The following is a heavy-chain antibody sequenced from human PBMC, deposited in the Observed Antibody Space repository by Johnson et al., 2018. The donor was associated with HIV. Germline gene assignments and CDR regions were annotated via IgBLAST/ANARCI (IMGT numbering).Heavy chain of an antibody. V-gene: IGHV3-30-3*01. Sequence: QVQLVESGGGVVQPGRSLRLSCAASRFTFSSYAMHWVRQAPGKGLEWVAVISYDGSNKYYADSVKGRFTISRDNSKNTLYLQMNSLRAEDTAVYYCARGDYDILTGYAFDIWGQGTMVTVSS. CDR3: ARGDYDILTGYAFDI. D-gene: IGHD3-9*01. J-gene: IGHJ3*02. CDR2: ISYDGSNK. CDR1: RFTFSSYA.